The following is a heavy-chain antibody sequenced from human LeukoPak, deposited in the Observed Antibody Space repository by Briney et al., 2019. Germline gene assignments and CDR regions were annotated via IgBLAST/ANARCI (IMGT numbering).Heavy chain of an antibody. CDR2: ISSSGSTI. CDR1: GFTFSSYE. V-gene: IGHV3-48*03. Sequence: PGGSLRLSCAASGFTFSSYEMNWVRQAPGKGLEWVSYISSSGSTIYYADSVKGRFTISRDNAKNSLYLQMNSLRAEDTAVYYCAKEDYYDSSGYVDYWGQGTLVTVSS. CDR3: AKEDYYDSSGYVDY. D-gene: IGHD3-22*01. J-gene: IGHJ4*02.